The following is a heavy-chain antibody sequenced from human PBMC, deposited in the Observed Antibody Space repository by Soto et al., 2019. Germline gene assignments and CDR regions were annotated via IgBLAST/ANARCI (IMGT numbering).Heavy chain of an antibody. Sequence: ASVKVSCKASGYTFTSYGISWVRQAPGQGLEWMGWISAYNGNTNYAQKLQGRVTMTTDTSTSTAYMELRSLRSDDTAVYYCERDLEAAGPFDYWGQGTLVTVSS. CDR3: ERDLEAAGPFDY. CDR1: GYTFTSYG. J-gene: IGHJ4*02. CDR2: ISAYNGNT. V-gene: IGHV1-18*04. D-gene: IGHD6-13*01.